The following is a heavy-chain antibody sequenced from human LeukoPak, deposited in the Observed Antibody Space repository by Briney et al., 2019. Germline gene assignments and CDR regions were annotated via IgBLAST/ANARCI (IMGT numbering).Heavy chain of an antibody. D-gene: IGHD3-10*01. CDR1: GFALSNYW. J-gene: IGHJ4*02. Sequence: PGGSLRLSCAASGFALSNYWMSWVRQPPGKGLEWVANIEQDGSEKNYVGSVKGRFTISRDNAKNSLYLQMNSLRAEDTAVYYCARWGGGSGTYRLDYWGQGTLVTVSS. V-gene: IGHV3-7*05. CDR2: IEQDGSEK. CDR3: ARWGGGSGTYRLDY.